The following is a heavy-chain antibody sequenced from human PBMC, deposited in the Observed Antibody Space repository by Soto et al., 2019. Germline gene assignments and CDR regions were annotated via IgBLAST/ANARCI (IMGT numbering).Heavy chain of an antibody. CDR1: GFTFSSYS. CDR2: ISSSSSTI. D-gene: IGHD3-3*01. CDR3: ARDVYGYDFWSGYLYYGMDV. Sequence: GGSLRLSCAASGFTFSSYSMNWVRQAPGKGLEWVSYISSSSSTIYYADSVKGRFTISRDNAKNSLYQQMNSLRDEYTVVYYCARDVYGYDFWSGYLYYGMDVWGQGTTVTVSS. J-gene: IGHJ6*02. V-gene: IGHV3-48*02.